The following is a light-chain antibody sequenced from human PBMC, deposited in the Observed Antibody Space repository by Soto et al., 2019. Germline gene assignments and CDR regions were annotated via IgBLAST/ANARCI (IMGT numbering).Light chain of an antibody. CDR2: GAS. J-gene: IGKJ5*01. CDR1: QSVSSRY. Sequence: IVVTQSPCALSLSPGERATLSCRASQSVSSRYLAWYQQKPGQAPRLLIYGASSRPTGIPDRFSGSGSGTDFTLTISRLEPEDIAVYSSVQYGSSSTFGQGARLENK. CDR3: VQYGSSST. V-gene: IGKV3-20*01.